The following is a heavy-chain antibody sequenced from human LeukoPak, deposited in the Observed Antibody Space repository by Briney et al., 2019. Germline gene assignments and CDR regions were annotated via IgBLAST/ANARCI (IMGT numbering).Heavy chain of an antibody. V-gene: IGHV4-4*07. J-gene: IGHJ4*02. D-gene: IGHD6-19*01. CDR3: ASASGY. CDR2: IYTTGST. CDR1: GDSISSDY. Sequence: NPSETLSLTCSVSGDSISSDYWSWIRQLAGKGLEWIGRIYTTGSTNYNPSLKSRVTISVDMSKNQFSLKLSSVTAADTAVYYCASASGYWGQGTLVTVSS.